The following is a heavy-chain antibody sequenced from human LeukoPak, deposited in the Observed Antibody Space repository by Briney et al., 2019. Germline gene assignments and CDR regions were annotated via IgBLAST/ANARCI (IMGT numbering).Heavy chain of an antibody. Sequence: PSETLSLTCTVSGGSISSYYWSWIRQPPGKGLEWIGYIYYSGSTNYNPSLKSRVTISVDTSKNQFSLKLSSVTAADTAVHYCARDPTGTYVDYWGQGTLVTVSS. J-gene: IGHJ4*02. CDR2: IYYSGST. CDR3: ARDPTGTYVDY. CDR1: GGSISSYY. D-gene: IGHD1-1*01. V-gene: IGHV4-59*01.